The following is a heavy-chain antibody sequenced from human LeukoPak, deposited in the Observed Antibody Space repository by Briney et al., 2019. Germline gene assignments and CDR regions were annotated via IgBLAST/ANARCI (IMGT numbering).Heavy chain of an antibody. V-gene: IGHV4-34*01. CDR3: ARDGGWYELNGMDV. CDR2: INHSGST. Sequence: PSETLSLTCAVYGGSFSGYYWSWIRQPPGKGLEWIGEINHSGSTNYNPSLKSRVTISVDTSKNQFSLKLSSVTAADTAVYYCARDGGWYELNGMDVWGQGTTVTVSS. D-gene: IGHD6-19*01. CDR1: GGSFSGYY. J-gene: IGHJ6*02.